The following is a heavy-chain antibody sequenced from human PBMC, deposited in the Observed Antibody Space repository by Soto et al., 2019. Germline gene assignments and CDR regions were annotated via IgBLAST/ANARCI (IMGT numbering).Heavy chain of an antibody. Sequence: EVQLVESGGGLVQPGGSLRLSCAASGFTFSSYWMSWVRQAPGKGLEWVANIKQDGSEKYYVDSLKGRFTISRDNAKNSLYLQMNSLRAEDTAVYYCARDWDGGVAGISPLSYWGQGTLVTVSS. D-gene: IGHD6-19*01. CDR2: IKQDGSEK. J-gene: IGHJ4*02. CDR1: GFTFSSYW. CDR3: ARDWDGGVAGISPLSY. V-gene: IGHV3-7*01.